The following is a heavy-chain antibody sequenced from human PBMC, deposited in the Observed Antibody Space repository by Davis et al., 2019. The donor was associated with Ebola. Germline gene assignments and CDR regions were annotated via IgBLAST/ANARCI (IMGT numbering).Heavy chain of an antibody. D-gene: IGHD3-10*02. CDR2: IYSGGST. J-gene: IGHJ6*02. CDR1: GFTVSSNY. Sequence: GESLKISCAASGFTVSSNYMSWVRQAPGKRLEWVSVIYSGGSTYYADSVKGRFTISRDNSKNTLYLQMNSLRAEDTAVYYCARVYVGMDVWGQGTTVTVSS. V-gene: IGHV3-53*05. CDR3: ARVYVGMDV.